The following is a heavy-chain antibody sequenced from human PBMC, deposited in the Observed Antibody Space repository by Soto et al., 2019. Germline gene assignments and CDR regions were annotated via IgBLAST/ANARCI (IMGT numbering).Heavy chain of an antibody. CDR2: TSYDGSKT. J-gene: IGHJ3*02. Sequence: QVQLVESGGGVVQPGRSQRLSCAASGFSFSDYGMHWVRQPPGKGLEWVAYTSYDGSKTYYADSVMGRFTISRDNAQNLLFRKRNSLRVDDTGVYHCARGGAGGGGDAIDIWGPGTTVAVSS. CDR1: GFSFSDYG. V-gene: IGHV3-30*03. CDR3: ARGGAGGGGDAIDI. D-gene: IGHD3-16*01.